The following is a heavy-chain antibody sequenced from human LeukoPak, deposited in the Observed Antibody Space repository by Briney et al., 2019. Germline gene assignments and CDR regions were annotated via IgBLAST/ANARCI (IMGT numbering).Heavy chain of an antibody. D-gene: IGHD2-2*01. Sequence: SETLSLTCTVPGGSISSYYWSWIRQPAGKGLEWIGRIYTSGSTNYNPSLKSRVTMSVDTSKNQFSLKLSSVTAADTAVYYCARGLLGYCSSTSCQYYYYYYGMDVWGQGTTVTVSS. CDR1: GGSISSYY. J-gene: IGHJ6*02. V-gene: IGHV4-4*07. CDR3: ARGLLGYCSSTSCQYYYYYYGMDV. CDR2: IYTSGST.